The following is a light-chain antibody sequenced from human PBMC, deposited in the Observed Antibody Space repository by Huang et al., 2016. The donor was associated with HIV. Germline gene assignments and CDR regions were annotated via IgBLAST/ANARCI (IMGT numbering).Light chain of an antibody. J-gene: IGKJ1*01. CDR1: QRVSSY. Sequence: EIVLTQSPATLSLSPGERATLSCRASQRVSSYLAWYQQKPGQAPRLLIYDAFNRATCMPARVSGSGSGTDFTLTISSLEPEDFAVYYCQQRSNWPPAWTFGQGTKVEIK. CDR2: DAF. CDR3: QQRSNWPPAWT. V-gene: IGKV3-11*01.